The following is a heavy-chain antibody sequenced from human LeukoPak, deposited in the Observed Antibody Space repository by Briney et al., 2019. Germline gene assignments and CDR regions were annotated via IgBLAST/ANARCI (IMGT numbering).Heavy chain of an antibody. CDR1: GFIFRNYW. Sequence: GGSLRLSCAASGFIFRNYWMSWVRQVPGKGLVWVSRINSDGSFTHNVDSVKGRFSISRDNSKNTLYLHMTSLKVEDTAVYYCVRLGSGYWGQGALVTVSS. D-gene: IGHD3-10*01. V-gene: IGHV3-74*01. J-gene: IGHJ4*02. CDR3: VRLGSGY. CDR2: INSDGSFT.